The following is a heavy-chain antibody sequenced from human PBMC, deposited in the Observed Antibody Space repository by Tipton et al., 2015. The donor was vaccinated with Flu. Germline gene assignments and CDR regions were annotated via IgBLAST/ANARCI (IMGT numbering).Heavy chain of an antibody. D-gene: IGHD6-13*01. Sequence: TLSLTCSVSGGSINSYFWSWIRQPPGKGLEWIGYIYYSGSTNYNPSLKSRVTISVDTSKNQFSLKLSSVTAADTAVYYCAREGGGIWPGELRYGMDVWGQGTTVTVSS. CDR1: GGSINSYF. J-gene: IGHJ6*02. V-gene: IGHV4-59*01. CDR2: IYYSGST. CDR3: AREGGGIWPGELRYGMDV.